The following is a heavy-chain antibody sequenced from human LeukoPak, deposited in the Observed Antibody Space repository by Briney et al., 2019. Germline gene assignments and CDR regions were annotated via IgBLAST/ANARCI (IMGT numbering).Heavy chain of an antibody. V-gene: IGHV3-53*01. CDR3: ARGAYYYED. CDR2: IRVGDVT. CDR1: GFAVSNKF. Sequence: GGSLRLSCAASGFAVSNKFMYWVRQAPGKGLEWVSVIRVGDVTHYADSVKGRFTTSRDSSKNTVYLQMESLRVEDTAVYYCARGAYYYEDWGQGTLVTVSS. D-gene: IGHD3-22*01. J-gene: IGHJ4*02.